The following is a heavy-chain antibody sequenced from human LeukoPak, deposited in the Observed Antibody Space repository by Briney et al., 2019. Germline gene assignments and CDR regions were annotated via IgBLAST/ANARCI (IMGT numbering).Heavy chain of an antibody. V-gene: IGHV1-2*02. CDR3: ARDRAVDIVAIPDY. CDR1: GYTFAGYY. Sequence: ASVKVSCKASGYTFAGYYMHWVRQAPGQGLEWLGWINPNSGGTNYAQKFQGRVTMTRDTSISTAYMELSRLRSDDTAVYHCARDRAVDIVAIPDYWGQGTLVTVSS. J-gene: IGHJ4*02. D-gene: IGHD5-12*01. CDR2: INPNSGGT.